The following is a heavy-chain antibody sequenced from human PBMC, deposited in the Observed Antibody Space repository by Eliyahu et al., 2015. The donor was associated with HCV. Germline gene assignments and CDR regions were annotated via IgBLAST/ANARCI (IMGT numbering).Heavy chain of an antibody. CDR1: GFTFSSFA. CDR2: ISGSGGTT. CDR3: AKAGGQGSGRIPRFFDF. J-gene: IGHJ4*02. Sequence: EVQLLESGGGLVQPGGSLRLSCVGSGFTFSSFAIPWVRQAPGKGLEXISAISGSGGTTYYADSVKGRFTISRDNPTNTLYLQMNSLRADDTAVYYSAKAGGQGSGRIPRFFDFWGQGTLVTVSS. D-gene: IGHD3-10*01. V-gene: IGHV3-23*01.